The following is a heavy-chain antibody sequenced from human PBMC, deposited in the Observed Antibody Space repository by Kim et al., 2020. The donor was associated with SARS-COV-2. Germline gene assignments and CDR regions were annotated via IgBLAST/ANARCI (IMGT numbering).Heavy chain of an antibody. CDR2: T. V-gene: IGHV3-23*01. Sequence: TNYADSVKGRFTISRDNTKNTVYLRMNSLRAEDTAIYYCAKRALSENYFDYWGQGTLVTVSS. J-gene: IGHJ4*02. CDR3: AKRALSENYFDY.